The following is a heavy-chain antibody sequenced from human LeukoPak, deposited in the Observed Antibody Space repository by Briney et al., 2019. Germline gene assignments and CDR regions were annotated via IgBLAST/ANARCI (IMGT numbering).Heavy chain of an antibody. D-gene: IGHD3-10*01. CDR2: MNPDSGIT. CDR1: GYTFTTYD. Sequence: ASVKVSFKASGYTFTTYDINWVRQATARGLEWVGGMNPDSGITGYARRFQGRVTITWDTSKSTAYMELSSLRSEDTAMYYCAKNDFGSGTYSPHVSGGQGTLVTVSS. CDR3: AKNDFGSGTYSPHVS. V-gene: IGHV1-8*03. J-gene: IGHJ4*02.